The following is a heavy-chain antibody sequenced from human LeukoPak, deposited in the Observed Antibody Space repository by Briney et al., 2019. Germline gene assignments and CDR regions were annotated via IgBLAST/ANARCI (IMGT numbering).Heavy chain of an antibody. J-gene: IGHJ4*02. Sequence: SETLSLTCAVYGGSFSGYYWSWIRQPPGKGLEWIGEINHSGSTNYNPSLKSRVTISVDTSKNQFSLKLSSVTAADTAVYYCARVKDYYGSTRVDYWGQGTLVTVSS. CDR1: GGSFSGYY. D-gene: IGHD3-10*01. V-gene: IGHV4-34*01. CDR2: INHSGST. CDR3: ARVKDYYGSTRVDY.